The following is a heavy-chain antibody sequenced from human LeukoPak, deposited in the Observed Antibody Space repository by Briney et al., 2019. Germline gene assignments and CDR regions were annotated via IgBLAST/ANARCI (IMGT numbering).Heavy chain of an antibody. Sequence: PGGSLRLSCAASGFTFSSYGMHWVRQAPGKGLEWVAFIRYDGSNKYYADSVKGRFTISRDNSKNTLYLQMNSLRAEDTAVYYCAKEFSDGVVPAAMWDYYYYYMDVWGKGTTVTISS. CDR2: IRYDGSNK. CDR3: AKEFSDGVVPAAMWDYYYYYMDV. CDR1: GFTFSSYG. D-gene: IGHD2-2*01. V-gene: IGHV3-30*02. J-gene: IGHJ6*03.